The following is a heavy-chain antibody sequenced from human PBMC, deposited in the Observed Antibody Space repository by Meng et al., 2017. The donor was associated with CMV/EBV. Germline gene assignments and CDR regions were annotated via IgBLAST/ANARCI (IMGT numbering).Heavy chain of an antibody. J-gene: IGHJ6*02. CDR3: AKGLDYYYGMDV. CDR2: IWYDGSNN. Sequence: GESLKISCAASGFTFSSYGMHWVRQAPGKGLEWVAVIWYDGSNNYYADSVKGRFTISRDNSKNTLYLQMNSLRAEDTAVYYCAKGLDYYYGMDVWGQGTTVTVSS. V-gene: IGHV3-33*06. CDR1: GFTFSSYG. D-gene: IGHD4-11*01.